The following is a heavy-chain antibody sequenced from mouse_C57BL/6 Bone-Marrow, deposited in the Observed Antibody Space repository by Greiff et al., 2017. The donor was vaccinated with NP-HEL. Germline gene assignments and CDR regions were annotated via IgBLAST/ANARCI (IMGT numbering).Heavy chain of an antibody. J-gene: IGHJ3*01. CDR2: ISSGGSYT. V-gene: IGHV5-6*01. Sequence: EVKLMESGGDLVKPGGSLKLSCAASGFTFSSYGMSWVRQTPDKRLEWVATISSGGSYTYYPDSVKGRFTISRDNAKNTLYLQMSSLKSEDTAMYYCAREVHWFAYWGQGTLVTVSA. CDR3: AREVHWFAY. CDR1: GFTFSSYG.